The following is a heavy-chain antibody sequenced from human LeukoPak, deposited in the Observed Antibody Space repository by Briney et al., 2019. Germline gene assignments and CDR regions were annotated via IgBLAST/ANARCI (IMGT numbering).Heavy chain of an antibody. D-gene: IGHD1-26*01. CDR2: IYTSGST. CDR3: ARDNVVGASSDVFDI. J-gene: IGHJ3*02. CDR1: GGSISSYY. Sequence: PSETLSLTCTVSGGSISSYYWSWIRQPAGKGLEWIGRIYTSGSTYYNPSLTSRVTISIDTSKTQFSLRLNSVTAADTAVYYCARDNVVGASSDVFDIWGQGTMVTVSS. V-gene: IGHV4-4*07.